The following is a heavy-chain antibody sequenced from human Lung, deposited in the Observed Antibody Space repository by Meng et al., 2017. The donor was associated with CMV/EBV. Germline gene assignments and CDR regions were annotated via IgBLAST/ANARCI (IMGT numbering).Heavy chain of an antibody. D-gene: IGHD5-18*01. CDR3: ARSYSYGWGPYYYYYGMDV. V-gene: IGHV4-34*01. CDR2: INHSGST. J-gene: IGHJ6*01. CDR1: GGSFSGYY. Sequence: SETLSLTCAVYGGSFSGYYWSWIRQPPGKGLEWIGEINHSGSTNYNPSLKSRVTISVDTSKNQFSLKLSSVTAADTAVYYCARSYSYGWGPYYYYYGMDVWGRGTTVTVSS.